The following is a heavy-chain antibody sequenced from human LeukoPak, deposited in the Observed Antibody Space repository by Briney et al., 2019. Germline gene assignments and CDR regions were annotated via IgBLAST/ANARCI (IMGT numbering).Heavy chain of an antibody. CDR1: GFTFSSYT. CDR2: ISTSSSYI. CDR3: ARGRDYCSGGSCYVSIY. Sequence: GGSLRLSCAASGFTFSSYTMNWVRQAPGKGLEWVSSISTSSSYIYYADSVKGRFTISRGNAKNSLYLQMNSLRAEDTAVYYCARGRDYCSGGSCYVSIYWGQGTLVTVSS. D-gene: IGHD2-15*01. J-gene: IGHJ4*02. V-gene: IGHV3-21*01.